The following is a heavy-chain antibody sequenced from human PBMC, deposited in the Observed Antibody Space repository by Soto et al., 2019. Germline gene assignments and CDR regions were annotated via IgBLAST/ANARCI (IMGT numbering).Heavy chain of an antibody. CDR1: GYSFTSYW. CDR2: IYPGDSDT. D-gene: IGHD2-15*01. V-gene: IGHV5-51*03. CDR3: ARNFCSGGSCYSDYYYYMDV. J-gene: IGHJ6*03. Sequence: PGESLKISCKGSGYSFTSYWIGWVRQMPGKGLEWMGIIYPGDSDTRYSPSFQGQVTISADKSISTAYLQWSSLKASDTAMYYWARNFCSGGSCYSDYYYYMDVWGKGTTVTVSS.